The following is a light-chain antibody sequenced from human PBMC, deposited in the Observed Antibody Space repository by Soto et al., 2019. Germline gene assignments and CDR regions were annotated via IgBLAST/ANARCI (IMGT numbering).Light chain of an antibody. J-gene: IGKJ1*01. V-gene: IGKV3-20*01. CDR1: QSVSSSY. CDR3: QQYGSSLRT. CDR2: GAS. Sequence: DSVWTQSPGTLSLSPGKRATISCRASQSVSSSYLAWYQQKPGQAPRLLIYGASSRATGIPDRFSGSGSGTDFTLTISRLEPEDFAVYYCQQYGSSLRTFGQGTKVDIK.